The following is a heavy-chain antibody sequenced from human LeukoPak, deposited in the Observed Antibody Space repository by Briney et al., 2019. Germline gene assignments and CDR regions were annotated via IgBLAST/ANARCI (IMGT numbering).Heavy chain of an antibody. CDR3: ARHSNKYDYDSSGHYRSFDY. Sequence: PGGSVRLSCAASGFTFTFYWMSWVRQAPGKGLGWVANIKQDGSDKNYVDSVKGRFMISRDNSKNSLYLQMNSLRAEDTAFYFCARHSNKYDYDSSGHYRSFDYWGQGTLVSVSS. CDR1: GFTFTFYW. CDR2: IKQDGSDK. V-gene: IGHV3-7*01. D-gene: IGHD3-22*01. J-gene: IGHJ4*02.